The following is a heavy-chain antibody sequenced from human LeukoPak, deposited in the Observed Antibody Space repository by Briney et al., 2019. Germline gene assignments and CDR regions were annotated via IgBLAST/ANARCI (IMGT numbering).Heavy chain of an antibody. V-gene: IGHV1-2*02. CDR2: INPNSGGT. CDR1: GYTFTGYY. D-gene: IGHD3-22*01. J-gene: IGHJ4*02. CDR3: ARQGYDSSGYYFDY. Sequence: GASVKVSCKASGYTFTGYYTHWVRQAPGQGLEWMGWINPNSGGTNYAQKFQGRVTMTRDTSISTAYMELSRLRSDDTAVYYCARQGYDSSGYYFDYWGQGTLVTVSS.